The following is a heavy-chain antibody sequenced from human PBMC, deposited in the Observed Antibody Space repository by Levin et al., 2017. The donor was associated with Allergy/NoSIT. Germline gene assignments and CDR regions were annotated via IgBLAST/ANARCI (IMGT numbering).Heavy chain of an antibody. CDR1: GYSFTSYW. V-gene: IGHV5-10-1*01. Sequence: GESLKISCKGSGYSFTSYWISWVRQMPGKGLEWMGRIDPSDSYTNYSPSFQGHVTISADKSISTAYLQWSSLKASDTAMYYCARQVCSGGSCYSVRYFDLWGRGTLVTVSS. D-gene: IGHD2-15*01. CDR2: IDPSDSYT. J-gene: IGHJ2*01. CDR3: ARQVCSGGSCYSVRYFDL.